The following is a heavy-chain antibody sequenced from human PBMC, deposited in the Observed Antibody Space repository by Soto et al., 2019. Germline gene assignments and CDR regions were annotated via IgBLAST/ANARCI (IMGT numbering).Heavy chain of an antibody. CDR1: GYTFTGYY. V-gene: IGHV1-2*02. D-gene: IGHD1-1*01. CDR3: ARLLRGVVQAPRTNWFDP. J-gene: IGHJ5*02. Sequence: SVKVSCKASGYTFTGYYMHWVRQAPGQGLEWMGWINPNSGGTNYAQKFQGRVTMTRDTSISTAYMELSRLRSDDTAVYYCARLLRGVVQAPRTNWFDPWGQGTLVTVSS. CDR2: INPNSGGT.